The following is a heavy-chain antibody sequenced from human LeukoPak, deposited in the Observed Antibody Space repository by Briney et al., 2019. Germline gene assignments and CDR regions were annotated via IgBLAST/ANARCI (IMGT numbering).Heavy chain of an antibody. D-gene: IGHD3-22*01. CDR2: IYPGDSDT. CDR3: ARLDSSGYYYFDY. V-gene: IGHV5-51*01. CDR1: GCFFTSYW. J-gene: IGHJ4*02. Sequence: GESLQISCKGSGCFFTSYWIGWGRQMPGKGLEWMGIIYPGDSDTRYSPSFHGQVTISADNSLSTAYLQWSSLKASDTAMYYCARLDSSGYYYFDYWGQGTLVTVSS.